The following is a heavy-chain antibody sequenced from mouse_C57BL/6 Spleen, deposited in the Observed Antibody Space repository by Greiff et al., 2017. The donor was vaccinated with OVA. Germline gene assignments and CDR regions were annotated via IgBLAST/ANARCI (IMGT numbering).Heavy chain of an antibody. Sequence: EVKLMESGGGLVQSGRSLRLSCATSGFTFSDFYMEWVRQAPGKGLEWIAASRNKANDYTTEYSAYVKGRFIVSRDTSQSIIYLQMNALRAEDTAIYYCARGRSDGYFDDWGTGTTVTVSS. CDR1: GFTFSDFY. V-gene: IGHV7-1*01. CDR2: SRNKANDYTT. J-gene: IGHJ1*03. CDR3: ARGRSDGYFDD.